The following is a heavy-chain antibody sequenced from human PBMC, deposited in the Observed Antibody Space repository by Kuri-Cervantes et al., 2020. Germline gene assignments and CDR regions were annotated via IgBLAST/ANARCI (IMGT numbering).Heavy chain of an antibody. CDR2: IKQDGSEK. Sequence: GGSLRLSCAASGFTFSSYWMSWVRQAPGKGLEWVANIKQDGSEKYYVDSVKGRFTISRDNAKNSLYLQMNSLRAEDTAVYYCAKSLNYGDYVNYYYYGMDVWGQGTTVTVSS. CDR3: AKSLNYGDYVNYYYYGMDV. V-gene: IGHV3-7*03. D-gene: IGHD4-17*01. J-gene: IGHJ6*02. CDR1: GFTFSSYW.